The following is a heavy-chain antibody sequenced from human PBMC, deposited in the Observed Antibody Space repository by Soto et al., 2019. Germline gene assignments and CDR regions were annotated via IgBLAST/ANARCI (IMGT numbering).Heavy chain of an antibody. CDR2: ISAYNGNT. CDR1: GYSLNRYG. Sequence: QVQMVQSGAEVKKPGASVKVSCKASGYSLNRYGFSWVRQAPGQGLEWMGWISAYNGNTDYAQKLQGRVTMTTDTSTSTAYMELRSLRSDDTAVYYCARVPGGNAHNSFDYWGQGTLVTVSS. D-gene: IGHD2-15*01. J-gene: IGHJ4*02. CDR3: ARVPGGNAHNSFDY. V-gene: IGHV1-18*01.